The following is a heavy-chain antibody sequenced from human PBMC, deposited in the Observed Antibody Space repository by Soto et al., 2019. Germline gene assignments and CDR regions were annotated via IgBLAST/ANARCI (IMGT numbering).Heavy chain of an antibody. CDR2: IYYSGST. J-gene: IGHJ4*02. Sequence: SETLSLTCTFSGGSISSYYWSWIRQPPGKGLEWIGYIYYSGSTNYNPSLKSRVTISVDTSKNQFSLKLSSVTAADTAVYYCARGYSSSLEPFDYWGQGTLVTVSS. CDR1: GGSISSYY. CDR3: ARGYSSSLEPFDY. V-gene: IGHV4-59*01. D-gene: IGHD6-13*01.